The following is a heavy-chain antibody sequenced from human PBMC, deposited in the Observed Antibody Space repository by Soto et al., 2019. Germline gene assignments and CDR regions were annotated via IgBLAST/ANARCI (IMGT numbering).Heavy chain of an antibody. CDR3: ARHFYEPQEQQLVPYYYYGMDV. V-gene: IGHV5-51*01. CDR1: GYSFTSYW. J-gene: IGHJ6*04. Sequence: PGESLKISCKGSGYSFTSYWIGWVRQMPGKGLEWMGIIYPGDSDTRYSPSFQGQVTISADKSISTAYLQWSSLKASDTAMYYCARHFYEPQEQQLVPYYYYGMDVWGKGTTVTVSS. D-gene: IGHD6-13*01. CDR2: IYPGDSDT.